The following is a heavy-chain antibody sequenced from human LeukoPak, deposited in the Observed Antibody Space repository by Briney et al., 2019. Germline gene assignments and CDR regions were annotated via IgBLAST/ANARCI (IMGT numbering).Heavy chain of an antibody. CDR3: ARDPDGYKFFDY. V-gene: IGHV4-59*01. Sequence: SETLSLTCTVSGGSISSYYWSWIRQPPGKGLEWMGYIFNGGTTAYNPSLKRRVTMSVDTSKNQFSLTLSSVTAADTAVYYCARDPDGYKFFDYWGRGSPVTVSS. CDR1: GGSISSYY. J-gene: IGHJ4*02. D-gene: IGHD5-24*01. CDR2: IFNGGTT.